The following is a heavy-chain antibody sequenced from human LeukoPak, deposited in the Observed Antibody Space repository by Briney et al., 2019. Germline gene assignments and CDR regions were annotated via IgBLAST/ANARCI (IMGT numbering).Heavy chain of an antibody. V-gene: IGHV4-34*01. CDR3: ASRGIRYYYYYMDV. D-gene: IGHD3-16*01. Sequence: SETLSLTCAVYGVSFSGYYWSWIRQPPGKGLEWIGEINHSGSTNYNPSLKSRVTISVDTSKNQFSLKLSSVTATDMAVYYWASRGIRYYYYYMDVWGKGTTVTVSS. J-gene: IGHJ6*03. CDR1: GVSFSGYY. CDR2: INHSGST.